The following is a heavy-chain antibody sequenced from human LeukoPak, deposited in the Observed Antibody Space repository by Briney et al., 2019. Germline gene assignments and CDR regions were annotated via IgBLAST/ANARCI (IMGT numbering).Heavy chain of an antibody. D-gene: IGHD6-19*01. V-gene: IGHV1-24*01. CDR2: FDPEDGET. CDR1: GYTLTELS. Sequence: ASVKVSCKVSGYTLTELSMHWVRQAPGKGFEWMGGFDPEDGETIYAQKFQGRVTMTEDTSTDTAYMELSSLRSEDTAVYYCATGQQWLVRWFDPWGQGTLVTVSS. J-gene: IGHJ5*02. CDR3: ATGQQWLVRWFDP.